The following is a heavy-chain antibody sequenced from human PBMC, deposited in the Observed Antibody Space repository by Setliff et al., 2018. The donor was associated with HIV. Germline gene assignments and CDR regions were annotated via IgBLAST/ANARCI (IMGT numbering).Heavy chain of an antibody. V-gene: IGHV1-2*06. CDR2: INPNSGGT. CDR3: ARMAVARVGYAFDI. D-gene: IGHD6-19*01. Sequence: ASVKVSCKASGYTFTDYYMHWVRQAPGQGLEWMGRINPNSGGTNYAQKFQGRVTMTRDTSISTAYLELSRLRSDDTAVYYCARMAVARVGYAFDIWGQGTVVTVSS. J-gene: IGHJ3*02. CDR1: GYTFTDYY.